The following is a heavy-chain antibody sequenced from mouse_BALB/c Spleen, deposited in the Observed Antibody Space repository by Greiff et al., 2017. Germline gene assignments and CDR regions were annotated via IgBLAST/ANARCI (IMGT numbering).Heavy chain of an antibody. CDR1: GYTFTSYW. CDR2: IDPSDSET. V-gene: IGHV1-69*02. J-gene: IGHJ1*01. Sequence: QVQLQQPGAELVKPGAPVKLSCKASGYTFTSYWMNWVKQRPGRGLEWIGRIDPSDSETHYNQKFKDKATLTVDKSSSTAYIQLSSLTSEDSAVYYCARTGIYYGSSWYFDVWGAGTTVTVSS. CDR3: ARTGIYYGSSWYFDV. D-gene: IGHD1-1*01.